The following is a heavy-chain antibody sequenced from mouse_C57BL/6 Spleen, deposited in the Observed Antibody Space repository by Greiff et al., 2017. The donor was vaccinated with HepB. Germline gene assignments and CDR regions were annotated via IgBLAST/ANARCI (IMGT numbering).Heavy chain of an antibody. CDR3: ARHGYYVDWYFDV. J-gene: IGHJ1*03. D-gene: IGHD2-3*01. CDR1: GYTFTSYW. Sequence: QVQLQQPGAELVRPGSSVKLSCKASGYTFTSYWMDWVKQRPGQGLEWIGNIYPSDSETHYNQKFKDKATLTVDKSSSTAYMQLSSLTSEDSAVYYCARHGYYVDWYFDVWGTGTTVTVSS. V-gene: IGHV1-61*01. CDR2: IYPSDSET.